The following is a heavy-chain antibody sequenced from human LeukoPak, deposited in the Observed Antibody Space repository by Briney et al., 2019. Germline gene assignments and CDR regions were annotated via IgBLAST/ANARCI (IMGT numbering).Heavy chain of an antibody. V-gene: IGHV3-21*01. J-gene: IGHJ4*02. D-gene: IGHD1-1*01. CDR1: GFTFNLYS. CDR3: ARDPLGTRPGFDY. Sequence: PGGSLRLSCAGSGFTFNLYSMNWVRQAPGKGLEWVSSIGSGDGYILYADSVKGRFTVSSDRAKNSVYLQMKSLRVEDTAVYYCARDPLGTRPGFDYWGQGTLVTVPS. CDR2: IGSGDGYI.